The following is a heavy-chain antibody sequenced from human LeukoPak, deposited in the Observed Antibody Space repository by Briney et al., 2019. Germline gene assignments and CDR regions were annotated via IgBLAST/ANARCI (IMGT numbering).Heavy chain of an antibody. J-gene: IGHJ3*02. CDR3: ARDTRQQLVAFDI. D-gene: IGHD6-13*01. Sequence: PSETLSLTCAVYGGSLNGHYWSWIRQPPGKGLEWIGEGSESGGTKFNPSLKSRVTISVDTSKNQFSLKLSSVTAADTAVYYCARDTRQQLVAFDIWGQGTMVTVSS. CDR1: GGSLNGHY. CDR2: GSESGGT. V-gene: IGHV4-34*01.